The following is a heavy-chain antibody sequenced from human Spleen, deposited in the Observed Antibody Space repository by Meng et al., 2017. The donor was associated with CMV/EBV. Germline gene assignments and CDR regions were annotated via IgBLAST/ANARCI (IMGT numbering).Heavy chain of an antibody. V-gene: IGHV3-30-3*01. D-gene: IGHD2-2*03. CDR3: ARALIVGRWIFDPLPPKQYYGMDV. CDR2: ISYDGDRK. Sequence: GGSLRLSCTASGFTFSDYAMHWVRQAPGKGLEWVAVISYDGDRKEHAESVKGRLTISRDNSRNTLYLQMNSLRVEDTAVYYCARALIVGRWIFDPLPPKQYYGMDVWGQGTTVTVSS. J-gene: IGHJ6*02. CDR1: GFTFSDYA.